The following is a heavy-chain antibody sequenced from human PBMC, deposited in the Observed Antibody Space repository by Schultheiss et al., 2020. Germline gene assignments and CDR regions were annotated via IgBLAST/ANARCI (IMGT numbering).Heavy chain of an antibody. Sequence: SETLSLTCTVSGGSISSSSYYWGWIRQPPGKGLEWIGSIYYSGSTYYNPSLKSRVTISVDTSKNQFSLKLSSVTAADTAVYYCARGGYSYGFDYWGQGTLVTVSS. CDR2: IYYSGST. CDR1: GGSISSSSYY. J-gene: IGHJ4*02. D-gene: IGHD5-18*01. V-gene: IGHV4-39*07. CDR3: ARGGYSYGFDY.